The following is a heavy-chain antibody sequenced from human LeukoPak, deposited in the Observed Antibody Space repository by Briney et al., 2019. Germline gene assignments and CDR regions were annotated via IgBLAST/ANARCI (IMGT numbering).Heavy chain of an antibody. J-gene: IGHJ4*02. CDR2: IGSSGTTI. V-gene: IGHV3-48*03. D-gene: IGHD1-26*01. Sequence: GGSLRLSCAASGFTFSSYEMNWVRQAPGKGLEWVSYIGSSGTTIYYADSVKGRFTISRDNAKNSLYLQMNSLGAEDTAVYYCAREEGGNYFDAWGQGTLVTVSS. CDR1: GFTFSSYE. CDR3: AREEGGNYFDA.